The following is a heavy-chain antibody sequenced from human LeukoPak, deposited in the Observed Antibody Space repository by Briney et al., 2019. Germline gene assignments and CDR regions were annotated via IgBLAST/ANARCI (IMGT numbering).Heavy chain of an antibody. CDR1: GFTFSSYE. D-gene: IGHD3-10*01. CDR3: ARVTELVAFDD. CDR2: ISSSGRTT. Sequence: PGGSLRLSCAASGFTFSSYEMNWVRQAPGKGLEWVSYISSSGRTTYYADSVKGRFTISRNNAKNSLFLQMDSLRADDTAVYYCARVTELVAFDDWGQGTLVTVSS. J-gene: IGHJ4*02. V-gene: IGHV3-48*03.